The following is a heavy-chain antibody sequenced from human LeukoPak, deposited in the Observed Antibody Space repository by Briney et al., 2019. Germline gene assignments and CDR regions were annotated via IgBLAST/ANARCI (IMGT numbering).Heavy chain of an antibody. CDR1: GYTFTGYY. J-gene: IGHJ4*02. Sequence: ASVKVSCKASGYTFTGYYMHWVRQAPGQGLEWMGWINPNSGGTNYAQKFQGRVTMTRDTSISTAYMELSRLRSDDTAVYYCARVKGYDILTGYFYYFDYWGQGTLVTVSS. V-gene: IGHV1-2*02. CDR2: INPNSGGT. D-gene: IGHD3-9*01. CDR3: ARVKGYDILTGYFYYFDY.